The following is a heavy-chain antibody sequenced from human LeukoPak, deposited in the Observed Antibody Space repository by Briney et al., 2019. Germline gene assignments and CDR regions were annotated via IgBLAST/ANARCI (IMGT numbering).Heavy chain of an antibody. CDR1: GGSFSGYY. D-gene: IGHD6-19*01. Sequence: SETLSLTCAVYGGSFSGYYWSWIRQPPGKGLEWIGEINHSGSTNYNPSLKSRDTISVDTSKNQFSLKLSSVTAADTAVYYCARDRRTSGWYRHWFDPWGQGTLVTVSS. V-gene: IGHV4-34*01. J-gene: IGHJ5*02. CDR2: INHSGST. CDR3: ARDRRTSGWYRHWFDP.